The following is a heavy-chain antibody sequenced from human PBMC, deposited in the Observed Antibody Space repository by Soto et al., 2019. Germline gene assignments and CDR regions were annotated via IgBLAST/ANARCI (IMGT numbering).Heavy chain of an antibody. CDR2: SNHVGST. CDR3: ARFLIAGVPTD. Sequence: QVQLQQWGAGLLKPSETLSLTCAVYGGSFSGYYWSWIRQPPGKGLEWIGESNHVGSTNYNPSLKSRLTMSVAPSKHQFSLRLTSVTAAGTAVYYCARFLIAGVPTDWGQGTLVIVSS. CDR1: GGSFSGYY. J-gene: IGHJ4*02. D-gene: IGHD3-10*01. V-gene: IGHV4-34*01.